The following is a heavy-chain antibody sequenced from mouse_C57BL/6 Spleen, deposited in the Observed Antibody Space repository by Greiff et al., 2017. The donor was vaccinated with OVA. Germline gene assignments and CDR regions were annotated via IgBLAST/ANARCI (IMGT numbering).Heavy chain of an antibody. CDR2: IDPEDGET. Sequence: VQLQQSGAELVKPGASVKLSCTASGFNIKDYYMHWVKQRTEHGLEWIGRIDPEDGETKYASKFQGKATITADTSSNTAYLQLSSLTSEDTAVYYCAREGYGSAPYWYFDVWGTGTTVTVSS. CDR1: GFNIKDYY. CDR3: AREGYGSAPYWYFDV. V-gene: IGHV14-2*01. J-gene: IGHJ1*03. D-gene: IGHD1-1*01.